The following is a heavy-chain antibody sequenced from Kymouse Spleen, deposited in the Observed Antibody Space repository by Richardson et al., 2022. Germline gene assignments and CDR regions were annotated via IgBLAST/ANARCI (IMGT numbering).Heavy chain of an antibody. D-gene: IGHD6-13*01. CDR2: ISSSSSYI. J-gene: IGHJ6*02. CDR1: GFTFSSYS. CDR3: ARKGAAAGEGYYYYGMDV. V-gene: IGHV3-21*03. Sequence: EVQLVESGGGLVKPGGSLRLSCAASGFTFSSYSMNWVRQAPGKGLEWVSSISSSSSYIYYADSVKGRFTISRDNAKNSLYLQMNSLRAEDTAVYYCARKGAAAGEGYYYYGMDVWGQGTTVTVSS.